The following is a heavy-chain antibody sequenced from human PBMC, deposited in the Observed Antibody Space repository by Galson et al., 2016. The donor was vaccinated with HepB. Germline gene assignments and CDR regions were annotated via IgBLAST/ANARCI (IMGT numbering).Heavy chain of an antibody. V-gene: IGHV1-18*01. Sequence: SVKVSCKAPGYTFNRYGIIWVRQAPGQGLEWMGWINAYNGNTNYAQKLQGRVTMTTDTSTSTAYMDLRSLTSDDTAVYYCARWEAEIPSDYWGQGTLVTVSS. CDR2: INAYNGNT. CDR3: ARWEAEIPSDY. CDR1: GYTFNRYG. D-gene: IGHD1-26*01. J-gene: IGHJ4*02.